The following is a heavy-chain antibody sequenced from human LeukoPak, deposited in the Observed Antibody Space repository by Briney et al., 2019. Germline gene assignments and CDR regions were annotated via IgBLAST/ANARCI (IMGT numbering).Heavy chain of an antibody. J-gene: IGHJ3*02. Sequence: SETLSHTCTVSGASISFYYWSWIRQPPGKGLEWIGYIYYSGSTNYNPSLKSRVTMSIDTSKNHFSLNLNSVTAADTAIYYCALDSSGWSDDSFDIWGQGTMVTVSS. D-gene: IGHD6-13*01. V-gene: IGHV4-59*01. CDR3: ALDSSGWSDDSFDI. CDR1: GASISFYY. CDR2: IYYSGST.